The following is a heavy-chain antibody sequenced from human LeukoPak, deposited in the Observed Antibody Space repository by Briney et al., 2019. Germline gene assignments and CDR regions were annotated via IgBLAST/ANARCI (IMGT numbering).Heavy chain of an antibody. CDR2: IYTSGST. V-gene: IGHV4-61*02. CDR3: ARHYYYDSPESEGAFDI. Sequence: SETLSLTCTVSGGSISSGSYYWSWIRQPAGKGLEWIGRIYTSGSTNYNPSLKSRVTISVDTSKNQFSLKLSSVTAADTAVYYCARHYYYDSPESEGAFDIWGQGTMVTVSS. D-gene: IGHD3-22*01. J-gene: IGHJ3*02. CDR1: GGSISSGSYY.